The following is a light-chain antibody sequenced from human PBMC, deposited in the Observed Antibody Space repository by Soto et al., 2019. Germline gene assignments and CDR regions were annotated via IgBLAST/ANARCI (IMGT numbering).Light chain of an antibody. Sequence: AIRITQSPSSFSASTGYRVTITCLASQGISSYLAWYQQKPGKAPKLLIYAASTLQSGFPSRFSVSGSGTDFTLTISCLQSEDFATYYCQQYYSYPITFGQRTRLEIK. V-gene: IGKV1-8*01. CDR1: QGISSY. J-gene: IGKJ5*01. CDR2: AAS. CDR3: QQYYSYPIT.